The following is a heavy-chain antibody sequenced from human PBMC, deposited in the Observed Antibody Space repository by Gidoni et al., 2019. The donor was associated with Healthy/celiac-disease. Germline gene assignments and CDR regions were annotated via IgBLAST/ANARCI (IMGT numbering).Heavy chain of an antibody. J-gene: IGHJ4*02. D-gene: IGHD3-22*01. CDR1: GYSISSGYY. CDR3: ASNRVVRGGFDY. CDR2: IYHSGST. Sequence: QVQLQESGTGLVKPSETLSLTCAVSGYSISSGYYWGWIRQPPGKGLEWIGSIYHSGSTYYNPSLKSRVTISVDTSKNQFSLKLSSVTAADTAVYYCASNRVVRGGFDYWGQGTLVTVSS. V-gene: IGHV4-38-2*01.